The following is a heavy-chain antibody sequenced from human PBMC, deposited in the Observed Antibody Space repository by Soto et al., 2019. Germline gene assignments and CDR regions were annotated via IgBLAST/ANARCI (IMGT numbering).Heavy chain of an antibody. J-gene: IGHJ3*01. CDR1: GFTFSSYS. CDR2: LYDVDGT. V-gene: IGHV3-53*01. D-gene: IGHD1-1*01. Sequence: PGGSLRLSCAASGFTFSSYSMNWVRQAPGKGLEWISALYDVDGTYYADSVKGRFTTSTDSSKTTVYHQMNGLRPDDTAVYYCASWHEREHAYDVWGRGTTVTVPS. CDR3: ASWHEREHAYDV.